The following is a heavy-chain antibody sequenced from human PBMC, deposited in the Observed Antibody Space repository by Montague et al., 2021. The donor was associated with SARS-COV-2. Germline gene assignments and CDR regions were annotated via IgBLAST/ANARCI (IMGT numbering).Heavy chain of an antibody. CDR2: IYDSGTT. V-gene: IGHV4-61*01. Sequence: SETLSLTCTVSGGSVISDTYFWSWIRQPPGKGLEWIAYIYDSGTTNNNPSFWSRVSMSSDRPKNQFSLKLTSVTPADTAVYYCARAANILSGFYNHPFEYWGQGILVTVSS. D-gene: IGHD3-9*01. J-gene: IGHJ4*02. CDR1: GGSVISDTYF. CDR3: ARAANILSGFYNHPFEY.